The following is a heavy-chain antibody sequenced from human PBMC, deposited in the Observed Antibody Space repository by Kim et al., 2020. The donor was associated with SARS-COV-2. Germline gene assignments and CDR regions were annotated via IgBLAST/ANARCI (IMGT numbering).Heavy chain of an antibody. CDR3: AKTGSGGWYLDY. V-gene: IGHV3-23*01. D-gene: IGHD6-19*01. Sequence: GGSLRLSCAASGFTFSDYAMTWVRQAPGKGLEWVSTIRYTGSDKYYADSVKGRFTISRDNSKNTLDLQMNSLRAEDTAVYFCAKTGSGGWYLDYWGRGTLVTVS. J-gene: IGHJ4*02. CDR1: GFTFSDYA. CDR2: IRYTGSDK.